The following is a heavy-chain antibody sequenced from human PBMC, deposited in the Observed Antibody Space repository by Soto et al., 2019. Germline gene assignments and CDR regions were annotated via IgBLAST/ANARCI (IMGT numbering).Heavy chain of an antibody. J-gene: IGHJ6*02. Sequence: SETLSLTCTISGGTISNYYCSWFRQPPGKGLEWIGYMGYSGYTSYNPSLRSRVTISLDTSTDTAYMELSSLRSEDTAVYYCETVGASGWYNYGMDVWGQGTTVTVSS. CDR3: ETVGASGWYNYGMDV. D-gene: IGHD6-19*01. CDR1: GGTISNYY. V-gene: IGHV4-59*03. CDR2: MGYSGYT.